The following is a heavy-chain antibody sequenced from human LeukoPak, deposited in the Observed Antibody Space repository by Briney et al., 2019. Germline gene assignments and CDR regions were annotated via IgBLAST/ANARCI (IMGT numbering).Heavy chain of an antibody. V-gene: IGHV1-2*02. D-gene: IGHD6-13*01. CDR1: GYTFTGYY. CDR3: ARDLDSSSWYIEY. J-gene: IGHJ4*02. CDR2: INPNSGGT. Sequence: ASVKVSCKASGYTFTGYYMHWVRQAPGQGLEWMGWINPNSGGTNYAQKFQGRVTMTRDTSTSTVYMELSSLRSEDTAVYYCARDLDSSSWYIEYWGQGTLVTVSS.